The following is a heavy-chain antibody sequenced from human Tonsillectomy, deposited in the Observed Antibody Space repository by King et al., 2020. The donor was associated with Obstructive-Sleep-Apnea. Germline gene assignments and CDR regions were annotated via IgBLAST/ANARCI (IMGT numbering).Heavy chain of an antibody. CDR2: IKQDGSEK. CDR3: AREVVVAASYYYTMDV. J-gene: IGHJ6*02. D-gene: IGHD2-15*01. CDR1: GFTFSSYW. V-gene: IGHV3-7*01. Sequence: VQLVESGGGLVQPGGSLRLSCASSGFTFSSYWRSWVRQAPWKGLEWVANIKQDGSEKYYVDSVKGRFTISRDNAKKSLYLQMNSLRAEDTAVYYCAREVVVAASYYYTMDVWGQGTTVTVSS.